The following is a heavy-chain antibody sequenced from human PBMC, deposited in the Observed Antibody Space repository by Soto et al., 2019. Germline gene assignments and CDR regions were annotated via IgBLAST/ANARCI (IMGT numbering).Heavy chain of an antibody. J-gene: IGHJ4*02. Sequence: QVQLVQSGAEVKNPGASVKVSCTTSGYTFTTYYIHWVRQAPGQGLEWMGIINPSDGSTTYAQNFQDRVTMTRDTSTSTVYMELTTLTSEDTASDYWARDPRGTARRFDYWGQGALVTVSS. CDR2: INPSDGST. CDR3: ARDPRGTARRFDY. V-gene: IGHV1-46*01. D-gene: IGHD3-16*01. CDR1: GYTFTTYY.